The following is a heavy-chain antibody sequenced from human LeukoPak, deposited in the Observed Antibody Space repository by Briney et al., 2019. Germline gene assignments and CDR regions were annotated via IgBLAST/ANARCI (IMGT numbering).Heavy chain of an antibody. V-gene: IGHV4-59*01. D-gene: IGHD3-16*01. J-gene: IGHJ3*02. Sequence: SETLSLTCTVSGGSISSYYWSWIRQPPGKGLEWIGYIYCSGSTNYNPSLKSRVTISVDTSKNQFSLKLSSVTAADTAVYYCARGLGPSDAFDIWGQGTMVTVSS. CDR3: ARGLGPSDAFDI. CDR1: GGSISSYY. CDR2: IYCSGST.